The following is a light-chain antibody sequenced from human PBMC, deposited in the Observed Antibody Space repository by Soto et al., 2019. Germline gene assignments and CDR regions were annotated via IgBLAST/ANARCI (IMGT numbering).Light chain of an antibody. Sequence: QSVLTQPPSASASLGASVTLTCTLNSGFSDYKVDWYQQRPGKGPRFVMRVGTGGIVGSKGDGIPDRFSVLGSGLNRYLTIKNIQEEDESDYHCGADHGRGSNFVVFGGGTKLTVL. CDR3: GADHGRGSNFVV. CDR1: SGFSDYK. J-gene: IGLJ2*01. CDR2: VGTGGIVG. V-gene: IGLV9-49*01.